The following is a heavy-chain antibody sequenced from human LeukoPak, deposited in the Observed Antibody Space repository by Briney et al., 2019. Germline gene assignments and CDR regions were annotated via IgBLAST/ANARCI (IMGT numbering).Heavy chain of an antibody. CDR2: IEHDGSTK. J-gene: IGHJ4*02. Sequence: GGSLRLSCAASGFTFSSYAVHWVRQAPGKGLEWVAVIEHDGSTKHYADSVKGRFTISRDNSKNTLYLQMNSLRAEDTAVYYCAKDLAPSPYYYDSSGYYGADFWGQGTLVIVSS. CDR1: GFTFSSYA. V-gene: IGHV3-33*06. CDR3: AKDLAPSPYYYDSSGYYGADF. D-gene: IGHD3-22*01.